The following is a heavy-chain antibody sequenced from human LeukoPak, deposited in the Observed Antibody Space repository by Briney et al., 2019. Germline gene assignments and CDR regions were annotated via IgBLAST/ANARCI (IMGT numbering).Heavy chain of an antibody. CDR1: GFTFSTYW. J-gene: IGHJ4*02. CDR2: IKEDGSDT. CDR3: ASDRAYSQFDY. Sequence: GGSLRLSCAASGFTFSTYWMDWVRQAPGKGLEWVASIKEDGSDTNYVGSVRGRFTVSRDNTKSSLYLQMNSLRADDTAVYYCASDRAYSQFDYWGQGTLVTVSS. V-gene: IGHV3-7*01. D-gene: IGHD2-15*01.